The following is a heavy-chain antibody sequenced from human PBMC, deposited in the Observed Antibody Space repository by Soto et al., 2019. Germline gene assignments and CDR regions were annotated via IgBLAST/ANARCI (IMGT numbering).Heavy chain of an antibody. Sequence: GGSLRLSCVASGFSFSSYAMNWVRQAPGKGLVWVSTISGRFGSTYYADSVQGRFTVSRDNSKNTLYLQMNSLRAEDTAVYYCASRSATVLSLTYWRPGPQVTVSS. J-gene: IGHJ4*02. CDR1: GFSFSSYA. V-gene: IGHV3-23*01. CDR3: ASRSATVLSLTY. D-gene: IGHD2-8*01. CDR2: ISGRFGST.